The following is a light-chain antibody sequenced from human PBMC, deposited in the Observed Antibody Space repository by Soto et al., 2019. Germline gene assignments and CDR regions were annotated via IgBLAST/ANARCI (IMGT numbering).Light chain of an antibody. J-gene: IGKJ1*01. Sequence: IVLTQSPATLSLSPGERVTLYCGASQSVSTNYVAWYQQKPGLAPRLLIYDASSRATGIPDRFSGSGSGTDFTLTITRLEPEEFAVDYCQQYGSSGTFGQGTKVDNK. CDR2: DAS. CDR1: QSVSTNY. CDR3: QQYGSSGT. V-gene: IGKV3D-20*01.